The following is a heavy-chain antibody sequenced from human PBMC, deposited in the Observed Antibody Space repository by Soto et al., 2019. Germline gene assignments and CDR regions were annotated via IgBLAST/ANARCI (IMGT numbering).Heavy chain of an antibody. J-gene: IGHJ4*02. CDR2: ISAYNGNT. Sequence: ASVKVSCKASGYTFTSYGISWVRQAPGQGLEWMGWISAYNGNTNYAQKLQGRVTITTDTSTSTAYMELRSLRSDDTAVYYCARVYYDFWSGYFDYWGQGTLVTVSS. CDR3: ARVYYDFWSGYFDY. V-gene: IGHV1-18*04. D-gene: IGHD3-3*01. CDR1: GYTFTSYG.